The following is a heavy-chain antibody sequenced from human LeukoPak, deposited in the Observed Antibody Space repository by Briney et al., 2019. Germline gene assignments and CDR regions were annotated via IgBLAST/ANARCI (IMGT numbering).Heavy chain of an antibody. CDR3: AGGRRTSGWYAS. CDR2: IFTTGTT. Sequence: PGGSLRLSCVLSGFTVSSTYISWFRQTPGKGLEWVSVIFTTGTTYYADSVKGRFTLSRDNFENTVHLQMSSLTAEDTAVYYCAGGRRTSGWYASRGQGTLVTVSS. CDR1: GFTVSSTY. J-gene: IGHJ5*01. V-gene: IGHV3-53*01. D-gene: IGHD1-26*01.